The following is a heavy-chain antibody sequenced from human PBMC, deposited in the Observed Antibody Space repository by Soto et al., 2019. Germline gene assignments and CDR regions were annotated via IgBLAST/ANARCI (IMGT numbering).Heavy chain of an antibody. CDR3: ARSTYQLLDYYYYGMDV. Sequence: PSETLSLTCTVSGGSVSSGSYYWSWIRQPPGKGLEWIGYIYYSGSTNYNPSLKSRVTISVDTSKNQFTLKPSSVTAADTAVYYCARSTYQLLDYYYYGMDVWGQGTTVTVSS. V-gene: IGHV4-61*01. D-gene: IGHD2-2*01. CDR2: IYYSGST. CDR1: GGSVSSGSYY. J-gene: IGHJ6*02.